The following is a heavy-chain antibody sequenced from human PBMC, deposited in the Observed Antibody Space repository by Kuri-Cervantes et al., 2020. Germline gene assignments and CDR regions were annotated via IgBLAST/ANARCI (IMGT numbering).Heavy chain of an antibody. CDR1: GGSFSGYY. CDR2: INHSGST. CDR3: ARGGYYYDSSGAPIKY. J-gene: IGHJ4*02. V-gene: IGHV4-34*01. Sequence: SQTLSLTCAVYGGSFSGYYWSWIRQPPGKGLEWIGEINHSGSTNYSPSLKSRVTISVDTSKNQFSLKLSSVTAADTAVYYCARGGYYYDSSGAPIKYWGQGTLVTVSS. D-gene: IGHD3-22*01.